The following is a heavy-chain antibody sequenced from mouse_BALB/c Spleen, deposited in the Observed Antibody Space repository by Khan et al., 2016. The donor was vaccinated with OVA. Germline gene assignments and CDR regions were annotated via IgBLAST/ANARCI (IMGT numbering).Heavy chain of an antibody. CDR1: GYSITSDYA. V-gene: IGHV3-2*02. CDR2: ISYSGNI. D-gene: IGHD1-1*01. J-gene: IGHJ2*01. CDR3: ARIYGGDFDY. Sequence: EVQLQESGPGLVKPSQSLSLTCTVTGYSITSDYAWNWLRQFPGNKLEWMGYISYSGNIHYNPSLKSRISITRDTSKNQFFLQLNSVTTEDTATYYCARIYGGDFDYWGQGTTLTVSS.